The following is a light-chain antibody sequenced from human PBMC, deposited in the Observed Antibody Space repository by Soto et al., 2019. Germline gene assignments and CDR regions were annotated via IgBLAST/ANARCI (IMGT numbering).Light chain of an antibody. J-gene: IGKJ1*01. CDR3: QQYSDWRPQ. Sequence: EVVVTQSPATLSVSPGERATLFCRASHSVSSSLAWYQQKPGQAPRLLIHGASTRATGIPARFSGSGSGTEFTLTISSLQSEDFAVYYCQQYSDWRPQFGQGTKVDIK. CDR2: GAS. V-gene: IGKV3-15*01. CDR1: HSVSSS.